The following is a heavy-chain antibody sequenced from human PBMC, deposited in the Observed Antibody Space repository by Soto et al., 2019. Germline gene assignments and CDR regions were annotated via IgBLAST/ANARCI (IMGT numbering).Heavy chain of an antibody. V-gene: IGHV3-30-3*01. Sequence: QVQLVESGGGVVQPGRSLRLSCAASGFTFSSYAMHWVRQAPGKGLEWVAVISYDGSNKYYADSVKGRFTISRDNSKNXXYLQMNSLRAEDTAVYYCARVIAVAGTYYYYGMDVWGQGTTVTVSS. J-gene: IGHJ6*02. CDR2: ISYDGSNK. CDR1: GFTFSSYA. CDR3: ARVIAVAGTYYYYGMDV. D-gene: IGHD6-19*01.